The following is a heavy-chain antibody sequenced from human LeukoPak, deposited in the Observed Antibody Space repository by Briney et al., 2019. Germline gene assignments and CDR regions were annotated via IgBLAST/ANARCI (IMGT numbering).Heavy chain of an antibody. Sequence: GGSLRLSCAASGFTFSSYWMTWVRQAPGKGLEWVANINEDGSVKYYVDSVKGRFTISRDNAKNSLYLQMNSLRAEDTAVYYCAREHTPIHLWVVDLGYYYYYMDVWGKGTTVTVSS. CDR1: GFTFSSYW. J-gene: IGHJ6*03. CDR2: INEDGSVK. V-gene: IGHV3-7*01. CDR3: AREHTPIHLWVVDLGYYYYYMDV. D-gene: IGHD5-18*01.